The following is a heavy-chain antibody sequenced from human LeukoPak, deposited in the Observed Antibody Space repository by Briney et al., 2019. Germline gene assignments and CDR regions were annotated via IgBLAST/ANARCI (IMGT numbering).Heavy chain of an antibody. CDR1: GGSFSGYY. CDR2: INHSGST. D-gene: IGHD2-2*01. CDR3: ATNPGGYCSSTRCYGEAP. V-gene: IGHV4-34*01. Sequence: SETLSLTCAVYGGSFSGYYWSWIRQPPGKGLEWIGEINHSGSTNYNPSLKSRVSISVDTSRNQFSLKLSSVPAADTAVYYCATNPGGYCSSTRCYGEAPWGQGTLVTVSS. J-gene: IGHJ5*02.